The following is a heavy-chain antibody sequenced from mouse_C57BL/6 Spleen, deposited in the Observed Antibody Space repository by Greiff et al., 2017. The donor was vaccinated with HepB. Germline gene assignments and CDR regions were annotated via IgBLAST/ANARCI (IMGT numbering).Heavy chain of an antibody. J-gene: IGHJ3*01. CDR2: ISNGGGST. Sequence: EVKVVESGGGLVQPGGSLKLSCAASGFTFSDYYMYWVRQTPEKRLEWVAYISNGGGSTYYPDTVKGRFTISRDNAKNTLYLQMSRLKSEDTAMYYCARGLYDGYYVLAYWGQGTLVTVSA. CDR1: GFTFSDYY. V-gene: IGHV5-12*01. CDR3: ARGLYDGYYVLAY. D-gene: IGHD2-3*01.